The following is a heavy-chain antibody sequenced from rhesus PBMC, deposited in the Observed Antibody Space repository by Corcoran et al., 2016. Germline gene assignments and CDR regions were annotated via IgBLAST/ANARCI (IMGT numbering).Heavy chain of an antibody. J-gene: IGHJ4*01. CDR2: ITYGGST. V-gene: IGHV4-122*02. CDR3: ARDRCTGSGCYLDY. CDR1: GGSISSGYYY. D-gene: IGHD2-21*01. Sequence: QVQLQESGPGLVKPSETLSLTCAVSGGSISSGYYYWSWIRQPPGKGLEWIGSITYGGSTSDNPSLKRRVTISSDTSKTQFSLKLSSVTAADTAVYYCARDRCTGSGCYLDYWGQGVLVTVSS.